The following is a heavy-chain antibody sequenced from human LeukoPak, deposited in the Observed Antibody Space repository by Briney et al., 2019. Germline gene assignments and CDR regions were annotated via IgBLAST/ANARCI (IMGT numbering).Heavy chain of an antibody. J-gene: IGHJ5*02. CDR3: ARDCSSTSCYTRRFDP. Sequence: GGSLRLSCAASGFTFSDYYMSWIRQAPGKGLEWVSYISSSGSTIYYADSVKGRFTISRDNAKNSLYLQMNSLRAEDTAVYYCARDCSSTSCYTRRFDPWGQGTLVTVSS. D-gene: IGHD2-2*02. V-gene: IGHV3-11*01. CDR2: ISSSGSTI. CDR1: GFTFSDYY.